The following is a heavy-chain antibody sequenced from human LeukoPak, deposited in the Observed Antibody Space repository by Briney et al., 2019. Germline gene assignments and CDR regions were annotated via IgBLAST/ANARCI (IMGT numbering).Heavy chain of an antibody. Sequence: AGSLRLSCAASGFTFSDYWMHWVRQAPGKGLVWVSRIKSDGSSTTYADSVKGRFTISRDNAKNTLYLQLNSLRVEDTAVYYCARESVLRGYSYGYADSWGQGTLVTVSS. V-gene: IGHV3-74*01. CDR1: GFTFSDYW. D-gene: IGHD5-18*01. CDR2: IKSDGSST. CDR3: ARESVLRGYSYGYADS. J-gene: IGHJ4*02.